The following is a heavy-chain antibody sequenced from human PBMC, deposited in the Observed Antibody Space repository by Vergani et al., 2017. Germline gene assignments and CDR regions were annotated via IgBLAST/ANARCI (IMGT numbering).Heavy chain of an antibody. CDR1: GFTFSSYD. Sequence: EVQLVESGGGLVQPGGSLRLSCAASGFTFSSYDMHWVRQATGKGLEWVSAIGTAGDTYYPGSVKGRFTISRENAKNSVYLQMNSLRAGDTAVYYCARAPSIAARPAGVYYGMDVWGQGTTVTVSS. V-gene: IGHV3-13*01. J-gene: IGHJ6*02. CDR3: ARAPSIAARPAGVYYGMDV. D-gene: IGHD6-6*01. CDR2: IGTAGDT.